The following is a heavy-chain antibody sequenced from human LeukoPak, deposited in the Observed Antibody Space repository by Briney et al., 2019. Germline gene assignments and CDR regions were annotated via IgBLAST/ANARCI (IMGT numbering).Heavy chain of an antibody. J-gene: IGHJ4*02. V-gene: IGHV4-39*01. CDR2: ICYSGST. D-gene: IGHD4/OR15-4a*01. CDR1: GGSISSSSYY. CDR3: ARLSVPSGAFDY. Sequence: SETLSLTCTVSGGSISSSSYYWGWIRQPPGKGLEWIGSICYSGSTYYNPSLKSRVTISVDTSKNQFSLKLSSVTAADTAVYYCARLSVPSGAFDYWGQGTLVTVSS.